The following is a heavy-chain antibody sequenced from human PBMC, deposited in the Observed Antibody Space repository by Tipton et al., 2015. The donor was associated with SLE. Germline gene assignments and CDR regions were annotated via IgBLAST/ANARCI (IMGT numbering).Heavy chain of an antibody. CDR3: ARGLSGWWFDP. CDR1: GGSISSSSYY. V-gene: IGHV4-39*07. Sequence: TLSLTCTVSGGSISSSSYYWSWIRQPPGKGLEWIGEINHSGRTNYNPSLKSRVTISVDRSKNQFSLKLSSVTAADTAVYYCARGLSGWWFDPWGQGTLVTVSS. D-gene: IGHD1-14*01. J-gene: IGHJ5*02. CDR2: INHSGRT.